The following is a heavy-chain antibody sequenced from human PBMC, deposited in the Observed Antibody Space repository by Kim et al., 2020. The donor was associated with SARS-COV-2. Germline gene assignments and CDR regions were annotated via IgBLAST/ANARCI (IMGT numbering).Heavy chain of an antibody. V-gene: IGHV5-10-1*01. CDR2: IDPSDSYT. J-gene: IGHJ6*02. CDR1: GYSFSSYW. D-gene: IGHD2-2*02. CDR3: ARGGGYCSGTSCYTGSIGSHYYTMDV. Sequence: GESLKISCKGSGYSFSSYWITWVRQLPGKGLEWMGRIDPSDSYTNYSPSLQGHVTISADKSISTAYLQWSSLKASGTAMYYCARGGGYCSGTSCYTGSIGSHYYTMDVWGQGTTVTVSS.